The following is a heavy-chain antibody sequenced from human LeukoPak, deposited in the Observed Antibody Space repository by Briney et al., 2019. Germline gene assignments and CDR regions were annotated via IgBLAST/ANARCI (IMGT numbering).Heavy chain of an antibody. D-gene: IGHD3-22*01. CDR2: IYYSGST. Sequence: PSETLSLTCTVSGGSISSGGYYRSWIRQHPGKGLEWIGYIYYSGSTYYNPSLKSRVTISVDTSKNQFSLKLSSVTAADTAVYYCARGLDYYDSSSWFDPWGQGTLVTVSS. J-gene: IGHJ5*02. CDR1: GGSISSGGYY. V-gene: IGHV4-31*03. CDR3: ARGLDYYDSSSWFDP.